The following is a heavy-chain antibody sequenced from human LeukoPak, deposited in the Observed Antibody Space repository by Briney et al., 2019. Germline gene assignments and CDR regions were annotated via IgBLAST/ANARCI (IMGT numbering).Heavy chain of an antibody. CDR3: ARDQAPSFSGGHYDAFDI. CDR2: IKQDGSET. Sequence: GGSLRLSCAASGFTFRDYWMSWVRQAPGKGLEWVANIKQDGSETFYVDSVRGRFTISRDNAKKSLYLQMNSLRAEDTAVYYCARDQAPSFSGGHYDAFDIWGQGTVVTVSS. CDR1: GFTFRDYW. V-gene: IGHV3-7*01. D-gene: IGHD1-26*01. J-gene: IGHJ3*02.